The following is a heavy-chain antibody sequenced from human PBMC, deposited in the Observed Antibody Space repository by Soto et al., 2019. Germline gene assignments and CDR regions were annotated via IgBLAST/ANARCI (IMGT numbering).Heavy chain of an antibody. J-gene: IGHJ6*02. V-gene: IGHV3-33*01. D-gene: IGHD3-3*01. CDR3: ARDGTIFGVVPTYYYYGMDV. CDR2: IWYDGSNK. Sequence: QVQLVESGGGVVQPGRSLRLSCAASGFTFSSYGMHWVRQAPGKGLEWVAVIWYDGSNKYYADSVKGRFTISRDNSKNTLYLHMNSLRAEDTAVYYCARDGTIFGVVPTYYYYGMDVWGQGTTVTVSS. CDR1: GFTFSSYG.